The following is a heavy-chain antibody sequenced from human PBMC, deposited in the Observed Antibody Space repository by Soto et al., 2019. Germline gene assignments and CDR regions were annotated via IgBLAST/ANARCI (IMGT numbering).Heavy chain of an antibody. J-gene: IGHJ6*03. Sequence: GGSLRLSCAASGFTFSSYAMSWVRQAPGKGLEWVSAISGSGGSTYYADSVKGRFTISRDNSKNTLYLQMNSLRAEDTAVYYCAKAKKVVPAATLYYYYYMDVWGKGTSVTVSS. V-gene: IGHV3-23*01. CDR1: GFTFSSYA. D-gene: IGHD2-2*01. CDR3: AKAKKVVPAATLYYYYYMDV. CDR2: ISGSGGST.